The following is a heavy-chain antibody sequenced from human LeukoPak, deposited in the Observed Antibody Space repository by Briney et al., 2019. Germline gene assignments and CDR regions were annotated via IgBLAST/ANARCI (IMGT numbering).Heavy chain of an antibody. D-gene: IGHD3-16*01. CDR3: AKEGTDTEGVFDY. Sequence: PGGSLRLSCAASGFTFSNYAMSWVRQAPGKGLEWVSGISGSGGSTYYADSVKGRFTISRDNSKNTLYLQMNSLRAEDTAVYYCAKEGTDTEGVFDYWGQGTLVTVSS. CDR2: ISGSGGST. J-gene: IGHJ4*02. V-gene: IGHV3-23*01. CDR1: GFTFSNYA.